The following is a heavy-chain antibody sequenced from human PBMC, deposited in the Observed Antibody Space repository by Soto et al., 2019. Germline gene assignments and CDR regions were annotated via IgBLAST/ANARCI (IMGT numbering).Heavy chain of an antibody. V-gene: IGHV4-61*01. Sequence: SETLSLTCSVSGGSVSAKTWYWSWIRQPPGQGREWIGYVYYSGTTNYNPSLTSRVTISVDLSKNRFSLRLSSVTTVDTALYYCARTTAVPNTLRSRYFFDYWGQGTLVTVSS. D-gene: IGHD4-17*01. J-gene: IGHJ4*02. CDR1: GGSVSAKTWY. CDR3: ARTTAVPNTLRSRYFFDY. CDR2: VYYSGTT.